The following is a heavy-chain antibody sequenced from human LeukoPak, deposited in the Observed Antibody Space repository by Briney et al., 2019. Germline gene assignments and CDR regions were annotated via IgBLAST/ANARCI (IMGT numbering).Heavy chain of an antibody. CDR1: GITFRSYG. J-gene: IGHJ6*04. CDR2: IWYNGSNK. CDR3: ARVPCSGGSCYSGYYYYGMDV. Sequence: GALRLSCAASGITFRSYGMHWVRQAPGKGLEWVAVIWYNGSNKYYADSVKGRFTISRDNSKNTLYLQMNSLRAEDTAVYYCARVPCSGGSCYSGYYYYGMDVWGKGTPVTVSS. D-gene: IGHD2-15*01. V-gene: IGHV3-33*01.